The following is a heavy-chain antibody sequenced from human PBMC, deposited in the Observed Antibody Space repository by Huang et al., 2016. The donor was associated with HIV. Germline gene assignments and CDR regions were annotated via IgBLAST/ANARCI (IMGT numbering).Heavy chain of an antibody. CDR1: GYSFTNYW. Sequence: EVQLVQSEAEVKKPGESLKISCRGSGYSFTNYWIGWVRQRPGEGLEWMGFIYPADSETRYSPSFQGQVTFSADKSTRTAYLQWSSLQASDTAIYYCARSEVLVTAVPFDHWGQGTLVTVSS. CDR2: IYPADSET. CDR3: ARSEVLVTAVPFDH. D-gene: IGHD2-21*02. J-gene: IGHJ4*02. V-gene: IGHV5-51*03.